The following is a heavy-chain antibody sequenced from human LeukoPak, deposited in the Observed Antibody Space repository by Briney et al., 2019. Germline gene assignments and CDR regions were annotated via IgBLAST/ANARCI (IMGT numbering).Heavy chain of an antibody. J-gene: IGHJ6*03. V-gene: IGHV3-23*01. CDR2: ISDSGGST. CDR3: AKGAGDYYYMDV. Sequence: GGSLRLSCAASGFTFSSYGMSWVRQAPGKGLEWVSTISDSGGSTYYADSVKGRFTISRDNSKNSLYLQMNSLRTEDTALYYCAKGAGDYYYMDVWGKGTTVTVSS. CDR1: GFTFSSYG. D-gene: IGHD3-10*01.